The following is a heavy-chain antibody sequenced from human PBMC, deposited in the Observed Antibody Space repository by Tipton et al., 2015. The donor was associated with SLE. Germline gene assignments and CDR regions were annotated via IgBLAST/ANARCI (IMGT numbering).Heavy chain of an antibody. V-gene: IGHV4-34*01. CDR3: AREGSGDSSGYYYDY. CDR2: INHSGST. D-gene: IGHD3-22*01. Sequence: TLSLTCAVYGGSFSGYYWSWIRQPPGKGLEWIGEINHSGSTNYNPSLKSRVTISVDTSKNQFSLKLSSVTAADTAVYYCAREGSGDSSGYYYDYWGQGTLVTVSP. CDR1: GGSFSGYY. J-gene: IGHJ4*02.